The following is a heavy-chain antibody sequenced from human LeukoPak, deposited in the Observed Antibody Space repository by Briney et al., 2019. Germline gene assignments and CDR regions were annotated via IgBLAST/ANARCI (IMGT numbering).Heavy chain of an antibody. D-gene: IGHD3-16*01. CDR1: GGSISSGSYY. CDR3: ASWGIGPNAFDI. V-gene: IGHV4-61*02. J-gene: IGHJ3*02. CDR2: IYTSGST. Sequence: SETLSLTCTVSGGSISSGSYYWSWIRQPAGKGLEWIGRIYTSGSTNYNPSLKSRVTISVDTSKNQFSLKPSSVTAADTAVYYCASWGIGPNAFDIWGQGTMVTVSS.